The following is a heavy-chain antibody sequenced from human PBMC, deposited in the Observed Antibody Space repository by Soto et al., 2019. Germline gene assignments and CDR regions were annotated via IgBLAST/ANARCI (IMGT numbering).Heavy chain of an antibody. Sequence: VKVSCKASGGTFSSYAITWVRQAPGQGLERMGGIIPIFGTANYAQKFQGRVTITADESTSTAYMELRSRRSEGTAVYSCGXDXXXXXTTXXDYXRXGXLXXXXS. CDR3: GXDXXXXXTTXXDY. CDR1: GGTFSSYA. D-gene: IGHD1-26*01. J-gene: IGHJ4*01. V-gene: IGHV1-69*13. CDR2: IIPIFGTA.